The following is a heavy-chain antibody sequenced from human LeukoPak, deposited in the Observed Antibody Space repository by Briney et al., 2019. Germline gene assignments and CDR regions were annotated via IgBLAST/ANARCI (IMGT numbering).Heavy chain of an antibody. J-gene: IGHJ5*02. CDR1: GGSFGSYY. CDR3: ARGDDADGYLST. V-gene: IGHV4-59*01. Sequence: SETLSLTCTVPGGSFGSYYLSWIRQSPGKGLEWIGFMFYTGSTNYNPSVMSRVSISRDASKNQFSLKLNSLTAADTALYFCARGDDADGYLSTWGQGILVSVSS. CDR2: MFYTGST. D-gene: IGHD5-24*01.